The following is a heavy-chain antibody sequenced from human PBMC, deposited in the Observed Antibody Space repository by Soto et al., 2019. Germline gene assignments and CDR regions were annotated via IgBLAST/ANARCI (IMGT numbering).Heavy chain of an antibody. CDR2: IKEDSSEK. V-gene: IGHV3-7*03. J-gene: IGHJ3*02. D-gene: IGHD3-22*01. CDR3: ARYYDGSGNSDAFDI. Sequence: EVQLVESGGGLVQPGGSLRLSCAASEFTFSSYWMTWVRQAPGKGLEWVTNIKEDSSEKFYVDSVRGRFTISRDNAKNSLYLEMNSLRVEDTAIYYCARYYDGSGNSDAFDIWGQGTMVTVSS. CDR1: EFTFSSYW.